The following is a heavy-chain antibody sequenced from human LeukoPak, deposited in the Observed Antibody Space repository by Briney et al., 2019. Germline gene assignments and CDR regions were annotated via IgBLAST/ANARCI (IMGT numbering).Heavy chain of an antibody. CDR3: TTDLRDSRDYHYGMDV. J-gene: IGHJ6*02. Sequence: GGSLRLSCAASGFTFSNAWMSWVRQAPGKGLEWVGRIKSKTDGGTTDYAAPVKGRFTISRDDSKNTLYLQMNSLKTEDTAVYYCTTDLRDSRDYHYGMDVWGQGTTVTVSS. D-gene: IGHD3-22*01. CDR1: GFTFSNAW. CDR2: IKSKTDGGTT. V-gene: IGHV3-15*01.